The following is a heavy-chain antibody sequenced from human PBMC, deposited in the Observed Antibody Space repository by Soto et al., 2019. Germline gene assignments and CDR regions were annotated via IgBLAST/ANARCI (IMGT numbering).Heavy chain of an antibody. CDR2: FDPEDGET. CDR1: GYTLTELS. J-gene: IGHJ4*02. V-gene: IGHV1-24*01. Sequence: ASVKVSCTVSGYTLTELSMHWVRQAPGKGLEWMGGFDPEDGETIYAQKFQGRVTMTEDTSTDTAYMELSSLRSEDTAGDDCASGYYYDFDYWCQVNLVTVSS. CDR3: ASGYYYDFDY. D-gene: IGHD3-22*01.